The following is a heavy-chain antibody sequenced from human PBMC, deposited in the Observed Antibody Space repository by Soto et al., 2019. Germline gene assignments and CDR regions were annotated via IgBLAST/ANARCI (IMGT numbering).Heavy chain of an antibody. CDR1: GGSISSGSYY. CDR2: IYYSGST. V-gene: IGHV4-31*03. Sequence: QVQLQESGPGLVKPSQTLSLTCTVSGGSISSGSYYWSWIRQLPGKGLEWIGYIYYSGSTYYNPPLENRVTISVDTSKNQYCLKLNSVTAADTAVYYCATRTDYYYGSGSLGGMDVWGQGTTVTVSS. D-gene: IGHD3-10*01. CDR3: ATRTDYYYGSGSLGGMDV. J-gene: IGHJ6*02.